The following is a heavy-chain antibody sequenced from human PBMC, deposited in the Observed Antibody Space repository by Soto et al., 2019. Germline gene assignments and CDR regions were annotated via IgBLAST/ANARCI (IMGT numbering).Heavy chain of an antibody. J-gene: IGHJ4*02. V-gene: IGHV4-59*08. Sequence: QVPLQESGPGLVKPSETLSLTCTVSGGSISSYYWGWIRQPPGKGLEWIGYIYYSGSTNYNPSLKSRVTISVDTSKNQFSLKLSSVTAAYTAVYYCARHWGFWADYWGQGTLVTVSS. CDR1: GGSISSYY. D-gene: IGHD3-16*01. CDR3: ARHWGFWADY. CDR2: IYYSGST.